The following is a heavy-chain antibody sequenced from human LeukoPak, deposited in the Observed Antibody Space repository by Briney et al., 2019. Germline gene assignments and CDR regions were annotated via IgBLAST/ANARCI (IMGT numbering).Heavy chain of an antibody. Sequence: PGGAVRLSRVASGFTFDDYGMSWVRQAPGKGLEGVSGINWNGGSTGYADSVKGRFTISRDNAKNSLYLQMKSLRAEHTAWYFCARVRLLWFGEPQYYFDYWGQGTLVTVSS. CDR1: GFTFDDYG. J-gene: IGHJ4*02. CDR3: ARVRLLWFGEPQYYFDY. V-gene: IGHV3-20*04. D-gene: IGHD3-10*01. CDR2: INWNGGST.